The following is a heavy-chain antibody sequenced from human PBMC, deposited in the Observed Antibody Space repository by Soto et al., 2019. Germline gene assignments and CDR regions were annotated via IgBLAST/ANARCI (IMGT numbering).Heavy chain of an antibody. CDR3: APHYPDSSGYFDH. CDR1: DYTLTSYG. J-gene: IGHJ4*02. Sequence: GASVKVSCKASDYTLTSYGIIWVRQAPGQGLEYMGWINPNNGATNYAQNFQGRVTMTWDASISTAYMEVRRLRSDDTAVYYCAPHYPDSSGYFDHWGQGTLVTVSS. V-gene: IGHV1-2*02. CDR2: INPNNGAT. D-gene: IGHD3-22*01.